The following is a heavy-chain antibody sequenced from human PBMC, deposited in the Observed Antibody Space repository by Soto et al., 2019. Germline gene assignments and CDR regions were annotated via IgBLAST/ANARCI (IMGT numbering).Heavy chain of an antibody. CDR3: ARANGDYRLDY. Sequence: EVQLVESGGGLVQPGGSLRLSCAASGFTFSTYWMHWVRQAPGKGLMWVSRINSDGSSTNYADSVKGRFTISRDNAKNTLYLQMNSLRAEDRAVYYCARANGDYRLDYWGQGIVVNVSS. CDR2: INSDGSST. V-gene: IGHV3-74*01. D-gene: IGHD4-17*01. CDR1: GFTFSTYW. J-gene: IGHJ4*02.